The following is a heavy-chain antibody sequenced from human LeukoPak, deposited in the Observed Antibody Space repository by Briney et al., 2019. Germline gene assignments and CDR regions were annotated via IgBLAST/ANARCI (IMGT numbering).Heavy chain of an antibody. CDR3: ARRNAGDYFDY. D-gene: IGHD1-26*01. J-gene: IGHJ4*02. CDR1: GYGFTTYW. CDR2: IYPGDSNT. Sequence: GESLKISCKGSGYGFTTYWIGWVRQMPGKGLEWMGIIYPGDSNTRYSPSFQGQVTISADRSISIAFLQWSSLKASDTAMYYCARRNAGDYFDYWGQGTLVTVSS. V-gene: IGHV5-51*01.